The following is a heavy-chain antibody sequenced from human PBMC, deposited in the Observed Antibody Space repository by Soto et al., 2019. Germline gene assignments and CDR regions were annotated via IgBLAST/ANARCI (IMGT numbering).Heavy chain of an antibody. J-gene: IGHJ4*02. CDR3: ARILIIRTTRGSYFDY. CDR2: ISSSSSYI. V-gene: IGHV3-21*01. D-gene: IGHD1-20*01. CDR1: GFTFSSYT. Sequence: EVQLVESGGGLVKPGGSLRLSCAASGFTFSSYTMNWVRQAPGKGLEWVSSISSSSSYIYYADSVKGRFTISRDNAKNTLYLKMKGLRAEDTAVYYCARILIIRTTRGSYFDYWGQGTLVTVSS.